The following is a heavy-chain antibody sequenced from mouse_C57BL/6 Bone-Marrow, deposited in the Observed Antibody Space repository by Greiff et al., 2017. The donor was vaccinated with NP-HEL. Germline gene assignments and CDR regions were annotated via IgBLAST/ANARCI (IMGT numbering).Heavy chain of an antibody. CDR1: GYTFTEYT. CDR3: ARHEDTLYYGNYVGCAY. V-gene: IGHV1-62-2*01. D-gene: IGHD2-1*01. J-gene: IGHJ3*01. Sequence: VQLQQSGAELVKPGASVKLSCKASGYTFTEYTIHWVQQRSGQGLEWIGWFYPGSGSIKYNENFKDKATLTADKSSSTVYMELSRLTSEDSAVYFCARHEDTLYYGNYVGCAYWGQGTLVTVSA. CDR2: FYPGSGSI.